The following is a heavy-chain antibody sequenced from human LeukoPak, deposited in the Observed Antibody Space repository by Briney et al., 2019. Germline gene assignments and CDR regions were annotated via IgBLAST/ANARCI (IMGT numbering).Heavy chain of an antibody. CDR3: ARDRMRYGADFDY. V-gene: IGHV3-7*04. CDR1: RFTFSSYW. D-gene: IGHD4-17*01. J-gene: IGHJ4*02. CDR2: IKQDGSEK. Sequence: GGSLRLSCAASRFTFSSYWMSWVRQAPGKGLEWVANIKQDGSEKYYVDSVKGRFTISRDNAKNSLYLQMNSLRAEDTAVYYCARDRMRYGADFDYWGQGTLVTVSS.